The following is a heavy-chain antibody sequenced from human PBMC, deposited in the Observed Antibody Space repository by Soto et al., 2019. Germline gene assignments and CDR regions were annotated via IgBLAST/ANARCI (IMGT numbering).Heavy chain of an antibody. CDR1: GFTFSSYS. CDR2: ISSSSSYI. J-gene: IGHJ4*02. D-gene: IGHD6-13*01. Sequence: PGGSLRLSCAASGFTFSSYSMNWVRQAPGKGLEWVSSISSSSSYIYYADSVKGRFTISRDNAKNSLYLQMNSLRAEDTAVYYCALGRNTIAAASYWGQGTLVTVSS. V-gene: IGHV3-21*01. CDR3: ALGRNTIAAASY.